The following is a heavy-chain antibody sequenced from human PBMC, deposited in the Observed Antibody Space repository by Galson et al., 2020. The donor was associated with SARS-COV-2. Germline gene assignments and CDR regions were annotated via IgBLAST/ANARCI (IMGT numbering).Heavy chain of an antibody. J-gene: IGHJ4*02. CDR1: GYSLTGYH. CDR3: ARGNRYYADF. V-gene: IGHV1-2*02. Sequence: GESLKISCKASGYSLTGYHFHWVRQAPGQGLEWLGWMNPKSGATIYAQRFHGRVTMTSDTSIRTVYMELSRLTSDDTALYYCARGNRYYADFWGQVTLVTVSS. CDR2: MNPKSGAT. D-gene: IGHD3-22*01.